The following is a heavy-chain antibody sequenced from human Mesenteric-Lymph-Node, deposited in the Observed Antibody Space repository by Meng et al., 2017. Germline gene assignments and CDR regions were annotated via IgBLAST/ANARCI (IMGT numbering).Heavy chain of an antibody. CDR3: ARSPYSGSALPFFDY. V-gene: IGHV4-30-4*01. J-gene: IGHJ4*02. Sequence: QGKLREAGPGLVKPSQPLPLTCTVSGDSFNSPDYYWSWIRQPPEKGLEWIGYIYYSGSTYYNPSLKSRVSISGDTSNKQFSLKLTSVTAADTAVYYCARSPYSGSALPFFDYWGQGSLVTVSS. CDR2: IYYSGST. CDR1: GDSFNSPDYY. D-gene: IGHD1-26*01.